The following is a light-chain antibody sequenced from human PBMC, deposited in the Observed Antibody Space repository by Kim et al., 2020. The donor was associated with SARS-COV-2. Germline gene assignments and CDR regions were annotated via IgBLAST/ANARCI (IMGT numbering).Light chain of an antibody. CDR2: DVT. CDR3: SSYTGSDTLI. J-gene: IGLJ2*01. V-gene: IGLV2-14*03. Sequence: QSALTQPASVSGSPGQSITISCTGTTSDVGGYNYVSWYQQHPGRAPKLMIYDVTNRPSGVSNRLSGSKSGNTASLTISGLQAEDEADYYCSSYTGSDTLIFGGGTQLTVL. CDR1: TSDVGGYNY.